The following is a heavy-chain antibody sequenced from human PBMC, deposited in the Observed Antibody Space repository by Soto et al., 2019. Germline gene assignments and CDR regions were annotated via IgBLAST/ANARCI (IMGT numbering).Heavy chain of an antibody. CDR1: GATFSSYT. D-gene: IGHD1-26*01. V-gene: IGHV1-69*08. Sequence: QVQLVQSGPEVRKPGSSVKVSCTASGATFSSYTIAWVRQAPGQGLEWMGRIIPFLGTANYAQKFQGRVTITADKSTSTGYMELSSLRSDDTAVYYCARGSGTYLSSDYWGQGTLVTVSS. CDR2: IIPFLGTA. J-gene: IGHJ4*02. CDR3: ARGSGTYLSSDY.